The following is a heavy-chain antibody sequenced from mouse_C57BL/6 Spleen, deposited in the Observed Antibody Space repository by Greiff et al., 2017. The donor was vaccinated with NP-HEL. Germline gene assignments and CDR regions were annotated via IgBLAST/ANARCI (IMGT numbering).Heavy chain of an antibody. CDR3: ARGDYSNLLC. CDR2: IDPNSGGT. J-gene: IGHJ3*01. D-gene: IGHD2-5*01. V-gene: IGHV1-72*01. Sequence: VQLQQPGAELVKPGASVKLSCKASGYTFTSYWMHWVKQRPGRGLGWIGRIDPNSGGTKYNEKFKGKATLTVDKPSSTAYMQLSSLTSEDSAVYYCARGDYSNLLCWGQGTLVTVSA. CDR1: GYTFTSYW.